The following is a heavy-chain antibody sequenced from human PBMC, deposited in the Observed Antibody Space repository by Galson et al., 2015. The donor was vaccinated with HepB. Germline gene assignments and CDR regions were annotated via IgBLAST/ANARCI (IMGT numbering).Heavy chain of an antibody. Sequence: SVKVSCKASGYTFTGYYIHWVRQAPGQGLEWMGWIYPNSGGTRYAQKFQGWVTMTRDTSISTAYMELNSLRLEDTAFYYCAKEAFDSSGRYFEYFDSWGQGALVTVSS. CDR3: AKEAFDSSGRYFEYFDS. CDR2: IYPNSGGT. CDR1: GYTFTGYY. D-gene: IGHD3-22*01. V-gene: IGHV1-2*04. J-gene: IGHJ4*02.